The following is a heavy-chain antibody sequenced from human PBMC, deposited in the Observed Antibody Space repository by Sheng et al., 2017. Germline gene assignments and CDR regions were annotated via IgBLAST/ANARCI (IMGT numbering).Heavy chain of an antibody. CDR1: GYTFTNYG. J-gene: IGHJ6*02. CDR3: ARNRAVASSNYRMDV. V-gene: IGHV1-18*01. Sequence: QVQLVQSGAEGKEPGASVKVSCKASGYTFTNYGLSWVRQAPGQGPEWLGWISSYNGDTNYAQKFQGRVTMTTDTSTSTAYMELRSLRSDDTAVYFCARNRAVASSNYRMDVWGQGTTVIVSS. CDR2: ISSYNGDT. D-gene: IGHD6-19*01.